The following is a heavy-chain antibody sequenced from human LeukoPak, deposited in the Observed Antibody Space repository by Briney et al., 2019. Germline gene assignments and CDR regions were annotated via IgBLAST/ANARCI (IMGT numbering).Heavy chain of an antibody. D-gene: IGHD3-22*01. CDR2: IYSSGST. CDR3: ARRHDSSGYYYFDY. J-gene: IGHJ4*02. Sequence: KASETLPLTCTVSGGSISSYYWSWIRQPPGKGLEWIGYIYSSGSTNYNPSLKSRVTISVDTSKNQFSLKLSSVTAADTAVYYCARRHDSSGYYYFDYWGQGNLVTVSS. CDR1: GGSISSYY. V-gene: IGHV4-59*08.